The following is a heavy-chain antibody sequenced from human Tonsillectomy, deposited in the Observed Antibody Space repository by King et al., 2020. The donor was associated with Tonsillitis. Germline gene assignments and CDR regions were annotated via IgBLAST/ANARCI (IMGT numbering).Heavy chain of an antibody. V-gene: IGHV3-23*04. CDR1: GFTFSSYA. D-gene: IGHD2-2*01. Sequence: VQLVESGGGLVQPGGSLRLSCAASGFTFSSYAISWVRQAPGKGLEWVSAIRGGDGSPYYAESVKGRFTIFRNNSKNTPFLQMSSLRVEDTAIYYCARSYCRGTSCYSPFDYWGQGTLVTVSS. J-gene: IGHJ4*02. CDR2: IRGGDGSP. CDR3: ARSYCRGTSCYSPFDY.